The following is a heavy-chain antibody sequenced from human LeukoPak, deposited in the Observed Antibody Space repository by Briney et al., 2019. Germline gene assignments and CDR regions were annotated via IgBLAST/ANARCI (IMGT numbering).Heavy chain of an antibody. J-gene: IGHJ6*03. D-gene: IGHD3-3*01. CDR2: ISAYNGNT. CDR1: GYTFTSYG. Sequence: PSVKVSCKASGYTFTSYGISWVRQAPGQGLEWMGWISAYNGNTNYAQKLQGRVTMTTDTSTSTAYMELRSLRSDDTAVYYCARSLLNALRFLEWLNYMDVWGKGTTVTVSS. CDR3: ARSLLNALRFLEWLNYMDV. V-gene: IGHV1-18*01.